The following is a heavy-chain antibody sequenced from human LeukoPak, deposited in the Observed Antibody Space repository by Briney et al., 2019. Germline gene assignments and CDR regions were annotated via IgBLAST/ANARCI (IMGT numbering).Heavy chain of an antibody. CDR3: ARDRGRRRMITFGDAFDI. CDR1: GFTVSSNY. D-gene: IGHD3-16*01. V-gene: IGHV3-66*01. Sequence: GGSLRLSCAASGFTVSSNYMSWVRQAPGKGLEWVSVIYSGGSTYYADSVKGRFTISRDNSKNTLYLQMNSLGAEDTAVYYCARDRGRRRMITFGDAFDIWGQGTMVTVSS. J-gene: IGHJ3*02. CDR2: IYSGGST.